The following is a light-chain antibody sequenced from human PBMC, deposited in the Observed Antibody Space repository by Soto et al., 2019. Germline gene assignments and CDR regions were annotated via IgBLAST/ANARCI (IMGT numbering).Light chain of an antibody. CDR2: AAS. V-gene: IGKV1-6*01. J-gene: IGKJ1*01. CDR1: QGIRDD. CDR3: LQDYNSPRT. Sequence: AIQMTQSPSSLSASVGDRVTITCRASQGIRDDLGWYQQKPGRAPKLLIYAASTLQTGVPSRFSGGGSGTDFTLTISSLQPEDFATYYCLQDYNSPRTFGQGTKVDVK.